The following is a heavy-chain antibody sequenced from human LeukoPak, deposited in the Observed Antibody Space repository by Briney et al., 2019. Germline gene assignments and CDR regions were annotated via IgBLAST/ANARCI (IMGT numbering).Heavy chain of an antibody. D-gene: IGHD3-3*01. J-gene: IGHJ1*01. CDR2: IKQDGSEK. Sequence: GGSLRLSCAASGFTFSSYWMSWVRQAPGKGLEWVANIKQDGSEKYYVDSVKGRFTISRDNAKNSLYLQMNSLRAEDTAVYYCARDNTYYDFWSGYYTPPKYFQHWGQGTLVTVSS. CDR1: GFTFSSYW. CDR3: ARDNTYYDFWSGYYTPPKYFQH. V-gene: IGHV3-7*01.